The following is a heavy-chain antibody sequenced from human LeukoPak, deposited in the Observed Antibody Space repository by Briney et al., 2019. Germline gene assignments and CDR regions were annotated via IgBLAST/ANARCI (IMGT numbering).Heavy chain of an antibody. CDR3: AKARYSSSWTGGYFDY. CDR2: ISYDGSNK. Sequence: GRSLRLSCAASGFTFSCYAMHWVRQAPGKGLEWVAVISYDGSNKYYADSVKGRFTISRDNSKNTLYLQMNSLRAEDTAVYYCAKARYSSSWTGGYFDYWGQGTLVTVSS. CDR1: GFTFSCYA. V-gene: IGHV3-30-3*01. D-gene: IGHD6-13*01. J-gene: IGHJ4*02.